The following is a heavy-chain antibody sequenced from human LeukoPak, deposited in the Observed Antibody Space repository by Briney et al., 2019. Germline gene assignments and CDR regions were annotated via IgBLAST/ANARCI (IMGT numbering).Heavy chain of an antibody. CDR3: AKLRSGGPAAGNY. CDR2: ISGSDDST. CDR1: GFTFSSYA. Sequence: GGSLRLSCAASGFTFSSYAMSWVRQAPGKGLEWVSAISGSDDSTYYADSVKGRVTISRDNSKKTVYLQMNSLRAEDTAVYYCAKLRSGGPAAGNYWGQGTLVTDSA. V-gene: IGHV3-23*01. J-gene: IGHJ4*02. D-gene: IGHD6-13*01.